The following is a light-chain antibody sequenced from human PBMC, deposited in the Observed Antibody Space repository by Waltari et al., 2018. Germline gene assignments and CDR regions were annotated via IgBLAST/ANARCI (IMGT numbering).Light chain of an antibody. CDR1: RSNIGNHF. V-gene: IGLV1-51*01. Sequence: QSVFTQPPSVSAAPGQKVPISCSGSRSNIGNHFVSWYQQHPRTAPNLLIYDNDKRPSGIPYRFSGSKSGTSATLGITGLQAGDEADYYCGTWDNSLSGGVFGGGTKVTVL. CDR3: GTWDNSLSGGV. J-gene: IGLJ3*02. CDR2: DND.